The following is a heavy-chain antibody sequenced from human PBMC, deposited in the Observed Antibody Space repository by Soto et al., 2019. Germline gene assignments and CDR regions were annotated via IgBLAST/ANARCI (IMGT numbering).Heavy chain of an antibody. CDR3: ARQPTPLRFLEWLLTDY. D-gene: IGHD3-3*01. V-gene: IGHV4-39*01. CDR2: IYYSGST. Sequence: QLQLQESGPGLVKPSETLSLTCTVSGGSISSSSYYWGWIRQPPGKGLEWIGSIYYSGSTYYNPYLKSRVTISVDTSKNQFSLKLSSVTAADTAVYYCARQPTPLRFLEWLLTDYWGQGTLVTVSS. CDR1: GGSISSSSYY. J-gene: IGHJ4*02.